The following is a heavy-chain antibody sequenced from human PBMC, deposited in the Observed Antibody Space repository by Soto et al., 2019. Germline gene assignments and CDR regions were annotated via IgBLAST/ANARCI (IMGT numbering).Heavy chain of an antibody. CDR1: VFTFSSYG. CDR3: ARDLRPYYDFWSGYRAYYGMDV. Sequence: WWSLRLSCSASVFTFSSYGMHWVRQAPGKGLEWVAVIWYDGSNKYYADSVKGRFTISRDNSKNTLYLQMNSLRAEDTAVYYCARDLRPYYDFWSGYRAYYGMDVWGQGTTVTVSS. J-gene: IGHJ6*02. V-gene: IGHV3-33*01. CDR2: IWYDGSNK. D-gene: IGHD3-3*01.